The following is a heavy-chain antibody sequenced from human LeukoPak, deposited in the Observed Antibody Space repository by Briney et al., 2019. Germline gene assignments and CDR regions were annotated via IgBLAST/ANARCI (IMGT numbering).Heavy chain of an antibody. J-gene: IGHJ4*02. D-gene: IGHD6-19*01. CDR3: ARHSRGQWLVTDY. CDR1: GGSISSSSYY. Sequence: SETLSLTCTVSGGSISSSSYYGGWIRQPPGKGLEWIGSIYYSGSTYYNPSLKSRVTISVDTSKNQFSLKLSSVTAADTAVYYCARHSRGQWLVTDYWGQGTLVTVSS. CDR2: IYYSGST. V-gene: IGHV4-39*01.